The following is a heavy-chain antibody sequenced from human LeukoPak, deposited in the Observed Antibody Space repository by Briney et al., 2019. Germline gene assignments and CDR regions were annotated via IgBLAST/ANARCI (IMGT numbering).Heavy chain of an antibody. CDR2: IYYSGST. CDR3: ARHQPSRQLVQDPLDY. V-gene: IGHV4-39*01. CDR1: GGSISSSSYN. Sequence: SETLSLTCTVSGGSISSSSYNWGWIRQPPGKGLEWIGSIYYSGSTYYNPSLKSRVTISVDTSKNQFSLKLSSVTAADTAVYYCARHQPSRQLVQDPLDYWGQGTLVTVSS. J-gene: IGHJ4*02. D-gene: IGHD6-6*01.